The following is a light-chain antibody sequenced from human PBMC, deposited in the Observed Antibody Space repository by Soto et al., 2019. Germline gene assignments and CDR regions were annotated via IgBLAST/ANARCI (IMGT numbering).Light chain of an antibody. Sequence: DIQLTQSPSFLSASVGDRVTITCRASQGISRYLAWYQQKPGNAPKLLIYAASTLQSGVPSRFSGSGSGTEFTLTISSLQPEDFATYYCQQLNSYPPTFGGGTKVEIK. CDR3: QQLNSYPPT. V-gene: IGKV1-9*01. CDR2: AAS. J-gene: IGKJ4*01. CDR1: QGISRY.